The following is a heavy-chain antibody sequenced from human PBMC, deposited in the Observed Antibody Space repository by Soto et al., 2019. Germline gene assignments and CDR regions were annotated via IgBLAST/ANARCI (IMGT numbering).Heavy chain of an antibody. CDR1: GFTFSSYA. J-gene: IGHJ2*01. V-gene: IGHV3-23*01. D-gene: IGHD6-13*01. Sequence: EVQLLESGGGLVQPGGSLRLSCAASGFTFSSYAMSWVRQAPGKGLEWVSAISGSGGSTYYADSGKGRFTISRDNSKNTLYLQTNSLRAEDTAVYYCAKARPRYSSSWSPSRYWYFDLWGRGTLVTVSS. CDR3: AKARPRYSSSWSPSRYWYFDL. CDR2: ISGSGGST.